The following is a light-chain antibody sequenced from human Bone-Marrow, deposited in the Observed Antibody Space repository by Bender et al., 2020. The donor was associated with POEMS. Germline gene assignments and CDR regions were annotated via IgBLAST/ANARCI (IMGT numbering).Light chain of an antibody. V-gene: IGLV2-14*02. Sequence: QSALTQPASVSGSPGQTITISCTGTSSYVGSYNLVSWYQQHPGKAPKLMISDVSNRPSGVSSRFSGSKSGNTASLTISGLQPEDEADYYCSSYTSSSTLVLGGGTKLTVL. CDR2: DVS. CDR3: SSYTSSSTLV. J-gene: IGLJ2*01. CDR1: SSYVGSYNL.